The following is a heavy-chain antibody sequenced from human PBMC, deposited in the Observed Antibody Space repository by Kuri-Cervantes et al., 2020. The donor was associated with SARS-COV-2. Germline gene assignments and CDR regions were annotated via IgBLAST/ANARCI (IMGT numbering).Heavy chain of an antibody. CDR1: GGSFSGYY. CDR3: AWTNLGRNYYYYGMDV. J-gene: IGHJ6*02. CDR2: INHSGSP. Sequence: SETLSLACAVYGGSFSGYYWGWVRQPPGKGLGWSGSINHSGSPNYHPSLKSRVAISVDTSKNQFSLKLGSGTAADTAVYSCAWTNLGRNYYYYGMDVWGQGTTVTVSS. D-gene: IGHD7-27*01. V-gene: IGHV4-34*01.